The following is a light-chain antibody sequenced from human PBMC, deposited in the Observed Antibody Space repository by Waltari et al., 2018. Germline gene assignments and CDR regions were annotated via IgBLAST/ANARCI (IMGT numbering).Light chain of an antibody. CDR2: EVS. J-gene: IGLJ1*01. V-gene: IGLV2-14*01. Sequence: QSALTQPPSASESPGQSITISCTGTSSDVGGYNYVSWYPQHPGKAPKLMIYEVSNRPAGVSNRCSGSKSGNTASLTISGLQAEDEADYYCSSYTSSTTYVFGTGTKVTVL. CDR3: SSYTSSTTYV. CDR1: SSDVGGYNY.